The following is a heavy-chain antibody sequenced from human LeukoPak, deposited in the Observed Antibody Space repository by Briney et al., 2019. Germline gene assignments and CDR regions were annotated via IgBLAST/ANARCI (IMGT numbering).Heavy chain of an antibody. D-gene: IGHD6-19*01. Sequence: GGSLRLSCAASGFTFSSYWMSWVRQAPGKGLEWAANIEQDGSEKYYVDSVKGRFTISRDNAKNSLSLQMNSLRAEDTAVYYCASHPGYSSGWYGTGFFDYWGQGTLVTVSS. V-gene: IGHV3-7*01. CDR3: ASHPGYSSGWYGTGFFDY. CDR2: IEQDGSEK. CDR1: GFTFSSYW. J-gene: IGHJ4*02.